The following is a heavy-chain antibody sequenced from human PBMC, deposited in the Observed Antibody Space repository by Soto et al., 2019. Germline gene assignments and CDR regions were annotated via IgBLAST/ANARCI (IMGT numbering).Heavy chain of an antibody. CDR2: IIPIFGTA. V-gene: IGHV1-69*06. CDR1: GGTFSSYA. J-gene: IGHJ6*04. Sequence: SVKISCKASGGTFSSYAISCVRQAPGQGLEWMGGIIPIFGTANYAQKFQGRVTITADKSTSTAYMELSSLRSEDTAVYYCVTKPLLARTDTYGMDVWGEGPTVPASS. CDR3: VTKPLLARTDTYGMDV. D-gene: IGHD2-15*01.